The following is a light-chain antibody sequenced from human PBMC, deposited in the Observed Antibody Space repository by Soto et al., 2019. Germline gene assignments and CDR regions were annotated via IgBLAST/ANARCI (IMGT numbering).Light chain of an antibody. V-gene: IGKV2-28*01. CDR2: LGS. J-gene: IGKJ2*01. CDR3: MQALQTPPYT. CDR1: QSLQHSNGYHF. Sequence: EIVMTQSPLSLAVTPGEPASISCRSSQSLQHSNGYHFLDWYLQKPGQSPQLLIFLGSSRASWVPDRFTGSGSGTDFTLKISRVEAEDVGVYYCMQALQTPPYTFGPGTKLEI.